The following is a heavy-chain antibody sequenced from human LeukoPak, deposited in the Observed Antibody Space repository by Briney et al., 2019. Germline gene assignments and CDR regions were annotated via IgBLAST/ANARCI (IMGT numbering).Heavy chain of an antibody. CDR2: IYYSGNT. CDR1: GGSIISSSYY. J-gene: IGHJ4*02. CDR3: ARHVDTATDYFDY. V-gene: IGHV4-39*01. Sequence: SETLSLTCTVSGGSIISSSYYWGWIRQPPGKGLEWIGSIYYSGNTYYNPSLKSRVTISVDTSKNQFSLKLSSVTAADTAVYYCARHVDTATDYFDYWGQGTLVTVSS. D-gene: IGHD5-18*01.